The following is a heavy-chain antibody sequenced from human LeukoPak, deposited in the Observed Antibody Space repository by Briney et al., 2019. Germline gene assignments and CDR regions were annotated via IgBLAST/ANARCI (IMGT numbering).Heavy chain of an antibody. V-gene: IGHV5-51*01. Sequence: GESLKISCKGSGDSFTSYWIGWVRQMPGKGLEWMGIIYPGDSDTRYSPSFQGQVTISADKSISTAYLQWSSLKASNTAMNYCARHSGDSSGYYYLDDAFDIWGQGTMVTVSS. CDR2: IYPGDSDT. CDR3: ARHSGDSSGYYYLDDAFDI. D-gene: IGHD3-22*01. CDR1: GDSFTSYW. J-gene: IGHJ3*02.